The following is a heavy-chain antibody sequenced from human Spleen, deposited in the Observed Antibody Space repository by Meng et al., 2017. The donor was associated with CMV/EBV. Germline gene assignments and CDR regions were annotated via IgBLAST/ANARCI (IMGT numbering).Heavy chain of an antibody. CDR1: GFTFSNYE. D-gene: IGHD3-3*01. CDR2: LYRDGKT. Sequence: GESLKISCAASGFTFSNYEMNWVRQAPGKGLEWVSMLYRDGKTYYADSVKGRFTVSRDNSKNTFYIQMNSLRAEDTAVYYCATSVTIFGVVVRVGVWGQGTTVTVSS. CDR3: ATSVTIFGVVVRVGV. J-gene: IGHJ6*02. V-gene: IGHV3-53*01.